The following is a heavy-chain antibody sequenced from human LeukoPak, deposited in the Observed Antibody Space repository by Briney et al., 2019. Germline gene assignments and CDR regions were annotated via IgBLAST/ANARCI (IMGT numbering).Heavy chain of an antibody. CDR1: GFNFSDYG. J-gene: IGHJ4*02. D-gene: IGHD6-13*01. V-gene: IGHV3-23*01. Sequence: GGSLRLSCAASGFNFSDYGMNWVRQAPGKGLEWVSAISGSGGGTYFADSVKGRFTISRDNSKNTLFLQMDSLRADDTAVYYCAKHSSSWHYFDYWGQGTLVTVSS. CDR3: AKHSSSWHYFDY. CDR2: ISGSGGGT.